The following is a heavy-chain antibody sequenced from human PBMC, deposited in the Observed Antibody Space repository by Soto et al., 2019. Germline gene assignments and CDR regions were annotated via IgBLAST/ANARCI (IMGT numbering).Heavy chain of an antibody. J-gene: IGHJ5*02. D-gene: IGHD2-2*01. Sequence: GGSLRLSCAASGFTFDYYWMHWVRQAPGKGLVWVAVISYDGSNKYYADSVKGRFTISRDNSKNTLYLQMNSLRAEDTAVYYCAREYCSSTSCLNWFDPWGQGT. CDR1: GFTFDYYW. CDR2: ISYDGSNK. CDR3: AREYCSSTSCLNWFDP. V-gene: IGHV3-30-3*01.